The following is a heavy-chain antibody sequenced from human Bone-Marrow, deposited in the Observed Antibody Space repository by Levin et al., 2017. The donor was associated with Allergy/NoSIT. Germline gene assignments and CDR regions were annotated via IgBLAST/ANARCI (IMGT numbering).Heavy chain of an antibody. Sequence: LSLTCAASGFTFSSYSMNWVRQAPGKGLEWVSSISSSSSYIYYADSVKGRFTISRDNAKNSLYLQMNSLRAEDTAVYYCAREYPQTSFDYWGQGTLVKVSS. J-gene: IGHJ4*02. CDR3: AREYPQTSFDY. D-gene: IGHD2-2*02. CDR2: ISSSSSYI. V-gene: IGHV3-21*01. CDR1: GFTFSSYS.